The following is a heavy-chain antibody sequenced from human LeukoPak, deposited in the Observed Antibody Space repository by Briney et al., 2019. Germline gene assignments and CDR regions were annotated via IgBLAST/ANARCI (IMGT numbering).Heavy chain of an antibody. J-gene: IGHJ4*02. V-gene: IGHV3-49*03. D-gene: IGHD1-26*01. CDR3: TRYGAKWELPMNDY. CDR2: IRSKAYGGTT. CDR1: GFTFGDYA. Sequence: GGSLRLSCTASGFTFGDYAMSWFRQAPGKGLEWVGFIRSKAYGGTTEYAASVKGRFTISRDDSKSIAYLQMNSLKTEDTAVYYCTRYGAKWELPMNDYWGQGTLVTVSS.